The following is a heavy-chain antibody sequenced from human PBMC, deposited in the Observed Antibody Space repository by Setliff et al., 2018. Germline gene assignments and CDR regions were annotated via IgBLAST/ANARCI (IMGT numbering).Heavy chain of an antibody. D-gene: IGHD3-3*01. CDR3: ARKYNFWSGELDY. CDR1: GGSFSSYY. V-gene: IGHV4-34*01. J-gene: IGHJ4*02. Sequence: SETLSLTCAVYGGSFSSYYWSWIRQPPGKGLEWIGKINHSGSTNYNPSLKSRVTISVDTSKNQFSLKLSSVTAADTAVYYCARKYNFWSGELDYWGQGTLVTVSS. CDR2: INHSGST.